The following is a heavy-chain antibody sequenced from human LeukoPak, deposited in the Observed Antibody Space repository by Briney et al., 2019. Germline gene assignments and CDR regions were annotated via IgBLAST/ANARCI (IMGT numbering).Heavy chain of an antibody. J-gene: IGHJ4*02. D-gene: IGHD6-13*01. CDR1: GGTFSSYA. CDR2: MNPNSGNT. CDR3: AISNAAGTLRYFDY. Sequence: ASVKVSCKASGGTFSSYAISWVRQAPGQGLEGMGWMNPNSGNTGYAQKFQGRVTMTRNTSISTAYMELSSLRSEDTAAYYCAISNAAGTLRYFDYWGQGTLVTVSS. V-gene: IGHV1-8*02.